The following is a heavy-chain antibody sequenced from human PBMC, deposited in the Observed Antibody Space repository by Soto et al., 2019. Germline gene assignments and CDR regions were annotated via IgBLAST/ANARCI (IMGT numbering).Heavy chain of an antibody. V-gene: IGHV1-69*06. CDR1: GGTFSSYA. CDR3: ARDPTSFCGGDCSPGY. CDR2: IIPIFGTA. Sequence: AASVKVSCKASGGTFSSYAISWVRQAPGQGLEWMGGIIPIFGTANYAQKFQGRATITADKSTSTAYMELSSLRSEDTAVYYCARDPTSFCGGDCSPGYWGQGTLVTVSS. J-gene: IGHJ4*02. D-gene: IGHD2-21*02.